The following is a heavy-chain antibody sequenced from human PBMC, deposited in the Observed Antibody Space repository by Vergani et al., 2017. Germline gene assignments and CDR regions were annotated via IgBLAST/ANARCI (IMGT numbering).Heavy chain of an antibody. J-gene: IGHJ5*02. CDR3: VRGGTFDWLST. CDR1: GYYFTDNY. D-gene: IGHD3-9*01. V-gene: IGHV1-2*02. Sequence: QVQLVQSGAEVKKPGAAVKVSCKASGYYFTDNYLHWVRQAPGQWLEWMGRITPQNGGTQYAEKFKGRVTMTRDTSITTAYMELTSLTSDDTAVYYCVRGGTFDWLSTWGQGTLVTVSS. CDR2: ITPQNGGT.